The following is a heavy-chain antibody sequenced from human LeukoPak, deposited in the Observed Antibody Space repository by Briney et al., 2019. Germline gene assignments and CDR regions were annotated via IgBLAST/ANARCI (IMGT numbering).Heavy chain of an antibody. V-gene: IGHV3-74*01. CDR2: INSDGSDT. CDR3: ARMTTVTTEGI. J-gene: IGHJ3*02. Sequence: GGSLGLSCAASGFTFSHFWIHWVRQAPGKGLVWVSRINSDGSDTIYADSVKGRFTSSRDNAKNILYLQMNNLRAEDTAVYYCARMTTVTTEGIWGQGTMVTVSS. D-gene: IGHD4-17*01. CDR1: GFTFSHFW.